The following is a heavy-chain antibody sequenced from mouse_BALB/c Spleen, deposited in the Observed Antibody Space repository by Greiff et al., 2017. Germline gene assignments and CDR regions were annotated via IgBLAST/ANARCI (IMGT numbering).Heavy chain of an antibody. V-gene: IGHV5-9-1*01. CDR2: ISSGGSYT. J-gene: IGHJ3*01. Sequence: DVMLVESGGGLVKPGGSLKLSCAASGFTFSSYAMSWVRQTPEKRLEWVATISSGGSYTYYPDSVKGRFTISRDNAKNTLYLQMSSLRSEDTAMYYCARTGVFAYWGQGTLVTASA. CDR3: ARTGVFAY. CDR1: GFTFSSYA. D-gene: IGHD4-1*01.